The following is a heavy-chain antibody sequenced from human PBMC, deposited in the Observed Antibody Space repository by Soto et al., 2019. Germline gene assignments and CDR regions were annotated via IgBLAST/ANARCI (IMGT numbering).Heavy chain of an antibody. V-gene: IGHV4-4*02. CDR3: ARVVVVVPAADWFYGMDV. Sequence: SETLSLTCAVSGGSISSSNWWSWVRQPPGKGLEWIGEIYHSGSTNYNPSLKSRVTISVDKSKNKFSLKLSSVTAADTAVYYCARVVVVVPAADWFYGMDVWGQGTTVTVSS. CDR1: GGSISSSNW. CDR2: IYHSGST. J-gene: IGHJ6*02. D-gene: IGHD2-2*01.